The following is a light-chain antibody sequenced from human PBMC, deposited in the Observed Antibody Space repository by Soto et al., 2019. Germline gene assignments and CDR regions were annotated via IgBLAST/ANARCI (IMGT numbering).Light chain of an antibody. CDR2: ELI. CDR1: SSDVGGYNY. J-gene: IGLJ1*01. CDR3: NSYTSKSTGV. V-gene: IGLV2-14*01. Sequence: QSALTQPASVSGSPGQSITISCTGTSSDVGGYNYVSWYQQHPGKAPKLIIYELINRPSGVSNRFSGSKSGNTASLTISGLQAEDEADYYCNSYTSKSTGVFGTGTKRTVL.